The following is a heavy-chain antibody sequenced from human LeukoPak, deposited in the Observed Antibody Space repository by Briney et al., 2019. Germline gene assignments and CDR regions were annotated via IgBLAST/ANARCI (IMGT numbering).Heavy chain of an antibody. J-gene: IGHJ4*02. Sequence: GASVKVSCKASGYTFTGYYMHWVRQAPGQGLEWMGGIIPIFGTANYAQKFQGRVTITTDESTSTAYMELSSLRSEDTAVYYCARGTTVTNAQFDYWGQGTLVTVSS. V-gene: IGHV1-69*05. CDR3: ARGTTVTNAQFDY. D-gene: IGHD4-17*01. CDR2: IIPIFGTA. CDR1: GYTFTGYY.